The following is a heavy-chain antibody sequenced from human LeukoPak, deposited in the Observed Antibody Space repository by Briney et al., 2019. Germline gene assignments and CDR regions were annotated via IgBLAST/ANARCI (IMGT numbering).Heavy chain of an antibody. CDR2: IYTGGST. J-gene: IGHJ4*02. CDR3: ARDNAYYDY. V-gene: IGHV3-53*01. Sequence: GGSLRLSYAPSGFTVSSTFMSWVRQAPGKGLEWVSVIYTGGSTHYADSVKGRFTISRDNSNNTVYLQMNSLRAEDTAVYYCARDNAYYDYWGRGTLVTVSS. CDR1: GFTVSSTF. D-gene: IGHD2-21*01.